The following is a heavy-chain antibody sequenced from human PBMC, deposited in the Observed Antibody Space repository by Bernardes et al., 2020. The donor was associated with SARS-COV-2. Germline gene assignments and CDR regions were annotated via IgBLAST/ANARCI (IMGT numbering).Heavy chain of an antibody. CDR1: GYTFVNYN. J-gene: IGHJ6*01. CDR3: ARLRRGPPRDPPRPFHFDLVTGSNKWVGETDYYYNIDV. D-gene: IGHD3-9*01. V-gene: IGHV1-18*01. CDR2: ISVSNGIT. Sequence: ASVKVSCKASGYTFVNYNITWVRQAPGQGLEWMGWISVSNGITNYAQKFQGRVTMLTDISSTTAYMELRGLTSDDTAVYYCARLRRGPPRDPPRPFHFDLVTGSNKWVGETDYYYNIDVWGQGTAVTVSS.